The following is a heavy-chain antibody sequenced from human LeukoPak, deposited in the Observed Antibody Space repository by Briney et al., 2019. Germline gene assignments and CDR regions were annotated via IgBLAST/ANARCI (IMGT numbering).Heavy chain of an antibody. Sequence: GGSLRLSCAASGFTFSSYAMSWVRQAPGKGLEWVSAISGSGGSTYYADSVRGRFTISRDNSKNTLYLQMNSLRAEDTAVYYCAKDRANYYGSGSSFYWGQGTLVTVSS. J-gene: IGHJ4*02. CDR2: ISGSGGST. CDR1: GFTFSSYA. V-gene: IGHV3-23*01. CDR3: AKDRANYYGSGSSFY. D-gene: IGHD3-10*01.